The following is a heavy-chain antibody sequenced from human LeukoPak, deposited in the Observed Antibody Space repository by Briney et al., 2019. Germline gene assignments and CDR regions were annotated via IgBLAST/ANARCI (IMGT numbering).Heavy chain of an antibody. CDR2: IYYSGST. D-gene: IGHD7-27*01. CDR3: ARLGLSYYYYYMDV. CDR1: GGSISSYY. J-gene: IGHJ6*03. Sequence: PSETLSLTCTVSGGSISSYYWSWIRQPPGKGLEWLGYIYYSGSTNYNPSLKSRVTISVDTSKNQFSLKLSSVTAADTAVYYCARLGLSYYYYYMDVWGKGTTVTVSS. V-gene: IGHV4-59*01.